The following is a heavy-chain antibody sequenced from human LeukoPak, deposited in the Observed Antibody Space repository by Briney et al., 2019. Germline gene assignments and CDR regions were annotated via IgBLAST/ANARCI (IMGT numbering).Heavy chain of an antibody. D-gene: IGHD3-16*01. J-gene: IGHJ4*02. CDR1: GGSFSGYY. CDR3: ASTRYDYGDY. Sequence: ETLSLTCAVYGGSFSGYYWSWVRQVPGKGLEWVSSITTTFYTYYTDSVKGRFTISRDNAKNSLYLQMNSLRAEDTAVYYCASTRYDYGDYWGQGTLVTVSS. CDR2: ITTTFYT. V-gene: IGHV3-69-1*01.